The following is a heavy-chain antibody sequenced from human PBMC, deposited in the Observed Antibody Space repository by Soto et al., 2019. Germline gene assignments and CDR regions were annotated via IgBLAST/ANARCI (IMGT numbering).Heavy chain of an antibody. CDR3: SRLGFSSTWYGLHY. Sequence: GGSLRVSCAASGFTFSDFVIHCVLLSSGKGLEWVGRIKGKGENYATAYAASVKGRFTISRDDSQNTAYLQMDNLKIDDTAVYYCSRLGFSSTWYGLHYWGHGTLVTVSS. CDR2: IKGKGENYAT. CDR1: GFTFSDFV. D-gene: IGHD6-13*01. J-gene: IGHJ4*01. V-gene: IGHV3-73*01.